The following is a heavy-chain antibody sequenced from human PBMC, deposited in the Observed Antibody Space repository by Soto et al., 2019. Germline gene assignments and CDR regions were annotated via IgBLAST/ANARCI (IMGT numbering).Heavy chain of an antibody. J-gene: IGHJ6*02. D-gene: IGHD1-26*01. V-gene: IGHV1-18*01. CDR3: ARDGWSYPQYGMDV. CDR1: GYTFANFG. Sequence: ASVKVSCKASGYTFANFGLSWVRQAPGQGLEWVGWISAYNGQTYYAQKLQGRVTVTIDTSTSTAYMELRSLRSDDTAVYYCARDGWSYPQYGMDVWGQGTRVTVSS. CDR2: ISAYNGQT.